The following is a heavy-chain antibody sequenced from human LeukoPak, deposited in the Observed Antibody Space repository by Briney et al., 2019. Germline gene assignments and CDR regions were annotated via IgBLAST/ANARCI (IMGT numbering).Heavy chain of an antibody. Sequence: TGGSLRLSCAASGLTFSSYWMSWVRQAPGKGLEWVANIKEDGGETYYVDSVKGRSTISRDNAKNSLYLQMNSLRAEDTAVYYCARDRTRPYYWGQGTLVTVSS. V-gene: IGHV3-7*01. CDR3: ARDRTRPYY. CDR1: GLTFSSYW. CDR2: IKEDGGET. D-gene: IGHD3/OR15-3a*01. J-gene: IGHJ4*02.